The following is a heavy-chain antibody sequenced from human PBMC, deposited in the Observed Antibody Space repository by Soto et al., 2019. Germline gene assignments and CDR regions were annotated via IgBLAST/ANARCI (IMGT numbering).Heavy chain of an antibody. D-gene: IGHD6-19*01. Sequence: PGGSLRLSCAASGFTFSSYSMNWVRQAPGKGLEWVSYISSSSSTIYYADSVKGRFTISRDNSKNTLYLQMNSLRAEDTAVYYCARDLEVAVAGAWGQGTLVNVSS. CDR2: ISSSSSTI. V-gene: IGHV3-48*01. J-gene: IGHJ5*02. CDR1: GFTFSSYS. CDR3: ARDLEVAVAGA.